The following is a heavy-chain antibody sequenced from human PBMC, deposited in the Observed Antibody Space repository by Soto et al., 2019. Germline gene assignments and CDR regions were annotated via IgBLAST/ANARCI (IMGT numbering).Heavy chain of an antibody. CDR2: ISYDGSNK. V-gene: IGHV3-30*18. Sequence: QVQLVESGGGVVQPGRSLRLSCAASGFTFSSYGMHWVRQAPGKGLEWVAVISYDGSNKYYADSVKGRFTISRDNSKNTLYLQMNSLRAEDTAVYYCAKDWPPYYYDSSGLIDYWGQGTLVTVSS. D-gene: IGHD3-22*01. CDR3: AKDWPPYYYDSSGLIDY. CDR1: GFTFSSYG. J-gene: IGHJ4*02.